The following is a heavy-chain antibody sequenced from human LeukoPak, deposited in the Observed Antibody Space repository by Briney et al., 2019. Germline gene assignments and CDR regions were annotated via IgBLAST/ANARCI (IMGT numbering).Heavy chain of an antibody. V-gene: IGHV4-59*01. CDR1: GGSISSYY. Sequence: SSETLSLTCTVSGGSISSYYWSWIRQPPGKGLEWIGYIYYSGSTNYNPSLKSRVTISVDTSKNQFSLKLSSVTAADTAVYYCARGVAVAGMGDDYYYYGMDVWGQGTTVTVSS. CDR2: IYYSGST. D-gene: IGHD6-19*01. J-gene: IGHJ6*02. CDR3: ARGVAVAGMGDDYYYYGMDV.